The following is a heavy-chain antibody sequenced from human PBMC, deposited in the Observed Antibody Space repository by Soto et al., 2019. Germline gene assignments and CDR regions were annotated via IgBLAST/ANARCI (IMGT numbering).Heavy chain of an antibody. Sequence: SETLSLTCTVSGGSISSGGYYWIWMRQPPGKGLEYIGYIYSSGSTNYNPSLKSRVTISIDTSKSQFSLKVSSVTAADTAVYYCARGGSSGWFYFDYWGQGTLVTVSS. CDR1: GGSISSGGYY. J-gene: IGHJ4*02. CDR2: IYSSGST. V-gene: IGHV4-61*08. D-gene: IGHD6-19*01. CDR3: ARGGSSGWFYFDY.